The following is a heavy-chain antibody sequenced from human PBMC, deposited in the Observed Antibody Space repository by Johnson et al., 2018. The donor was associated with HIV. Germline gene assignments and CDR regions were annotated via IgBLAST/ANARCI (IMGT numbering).Heavy chain of an antibody. CDR2: ISSDESNK. Sequence: QMLLVESGGGVVQPGRSLRLSCAASGFTFSTYAMHWVRQAPGKGLEWVAVISSDESNKYYADSVKGRFTISRDNSKNTLFLQMNSLSAEDTDVYYCARGEDGVDAFDIWGQGTMVTVSS. D-gene: IGHD4-17*01. CDR1: GFTFSTYA. V-gene: IGHV3-30*04. J-gene: IGHJ3*02. CDR3: ARGEDGVDAFDI.